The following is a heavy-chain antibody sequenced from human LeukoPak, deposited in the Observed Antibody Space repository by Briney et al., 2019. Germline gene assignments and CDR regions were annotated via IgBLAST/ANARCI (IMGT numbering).Heavy chain of an antibody. Sequence: SETLSLTCSVSGGSMNSYYWSWIRQSPGKGLEWIGYIYYSGSTYYNPSLKSRVTISVDTSKNQFSLKLSSVTAADTAVYYCARHVWLQPFDYWGQGTLVTVSS. J-gene: IGHJ4*02. V-gene: IGHV4-59*08. D-gene: IGHD3-9*01. CDR1: GGSMNSYY. CDR2: IYYSGST. CDR3: ARHVWLQPFDY.